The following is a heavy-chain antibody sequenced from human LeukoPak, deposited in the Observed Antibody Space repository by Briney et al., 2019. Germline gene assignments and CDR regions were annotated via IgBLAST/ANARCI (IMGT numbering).Heavy chain of an antibody. CDR1: GGSISSGSYY. CDR2: IYTSGST. Sequence: SETLSLTCTVSGGSISSGSYYWSWIRQPAGKGLEWIGRIYTSGSTNYNPSLKSRVTISVDTSKNQFSLKLSSVTAADTAVYYCARVVSIRFLEWLFLDVWGKGTTVTVSS. D-gene: IGHD3-3*01. CDR3: ARVVSIRFLEWLFLDV. V-gene: IGHV4-61*02. J-gene: IGHJ6*04.